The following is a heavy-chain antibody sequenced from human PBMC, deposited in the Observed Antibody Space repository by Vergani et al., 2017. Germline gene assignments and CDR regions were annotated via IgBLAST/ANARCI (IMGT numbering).Heavy chain of an antibody. CDR3: ARGNCGVNCPKYNWLAP. CDR1: GDSMNTYY. J-gene: IGHJ5*02. Sequence: QVQLQESGPGLVKPSETLSLTCSVSGDSMNTYYWTWIRQPPGKGLEWIGYIYDSGYTKYNPSLKSRVTMSLDTSKNQFSLSLSSVTAADTAVYYCARGNCGVNCPKYNWLAPWGRGILVTVSS. V-gene: IGHV4-59*12. D-gene: IGHD2-21*01. CDR2: IYDSGYT.